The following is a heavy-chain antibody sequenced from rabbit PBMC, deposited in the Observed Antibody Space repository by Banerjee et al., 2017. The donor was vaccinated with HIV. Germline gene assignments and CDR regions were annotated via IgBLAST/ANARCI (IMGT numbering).Heavy chain of an antibody. J-gene: IGHJ5*01. V-gene: IGHV1S7*01. D-gene: IGHD4-1*01. CDR2: IAGGKDRT. CDR3: VRGVVAGVGWLDL. CDR1: GFDFSSYY. Sequence: QLEETGGGLVQPGGSLTLSCKASGFDFSSYYMSWVRQAPGKGLEWIGTIAGGKDRTYYATWVDGRFTISSHNAQNTLYLQLNSLTAADMATYFCVRGVVAGVGWLDLWGPGTLVTVS.